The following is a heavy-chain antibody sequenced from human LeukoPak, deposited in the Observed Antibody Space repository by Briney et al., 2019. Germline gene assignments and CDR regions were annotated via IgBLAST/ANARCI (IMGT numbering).Heavy chain of an antibody. D-gene: IGHD6-13*01. CDR1: GYTFTSYD. V-gene: IGHV1-8*01. CDR2: MNPNSGNT. Sequence: GASVKVSCKASGYTFTSYDINWVRQATGQGLEWMGWMNPNSGNTGYAQKFQGRVTITRNTSISTAYMELSSLRSEDTAVYYCAGSSWYEGGGFDYWGQGTLVTVSS. J-gene: IGHJ4*02. CDR3: AGSSWYEGGGFDY.